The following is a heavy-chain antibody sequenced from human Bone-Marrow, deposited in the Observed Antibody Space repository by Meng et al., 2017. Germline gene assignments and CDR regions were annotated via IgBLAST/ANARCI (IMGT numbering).Heavy chain of an antibody. CDR2: INHSGRT. CDR3: ARGPTTMAHDFDY. V-gene: IGHV4-34*01. CDR1: GGSLNGYY. D-gene: IGHD4-11*01. Sequence: SETLSLTCAVYGGSLNGYYWSWIRQPPGKGLEWIGEINHSGRTNYNPSLKSRVTISVDTSKNQFSLKLSSVTAADSAVYYCARGPTTMAHDFDYWGQGTLVTVSS. J-gene: IGHJ4*02.